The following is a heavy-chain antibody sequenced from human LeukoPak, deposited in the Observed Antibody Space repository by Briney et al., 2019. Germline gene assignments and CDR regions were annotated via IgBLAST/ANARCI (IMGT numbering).Heavy chain of an antibody. V-gene: IGHV1-69*05. CDR2: IIPIFGTA. CDR1: GGTFSSYA. CDR3: ARDTVAVAYYYGMDV. D-gene: IGHD6-19*01. Sequence: GASVKVSCKASGGTFSSYAISWVRQAPGQGLEWMGGIIPIFGTANYAQKLQGRVTMTTDTSTSTAYMELRSLRSDDTAVYYCARDTVAVAYYYGMDVWGQGTTVTVSS. J-gene: IGHJ6*02.